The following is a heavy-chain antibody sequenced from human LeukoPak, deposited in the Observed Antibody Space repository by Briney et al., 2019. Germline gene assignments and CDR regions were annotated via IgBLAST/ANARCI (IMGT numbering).Heavy chain of an antibody. J-gene: IGHJ6*02. CDR1: GGSISSSSYY. CDR3: ARGWIKRLREVRPYYYYGMDV. V-gene: IGHV4-39*01. CDR2: IYYSGNT. Sequence: NSSETLSLTCTVSGGSISSSSYYWGWIRQPPGKGLEWIGSIYYSGNTYYNSSLKSRVTISVDTSKNQFSLKLSSVTAADTAVYYCARGWIKRLREVRPYYYYGMDVWGQGTTVTVSS. D-gene: IGHD3-16*01.